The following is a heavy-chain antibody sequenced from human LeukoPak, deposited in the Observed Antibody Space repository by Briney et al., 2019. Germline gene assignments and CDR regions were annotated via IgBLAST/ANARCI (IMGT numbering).Heavy chain of an antibody. CDR2: IWYDGSKE. D-gene: IGHD3-9*01. V-gene: IGHV3-33*01. J-gene: IGHJ4*02. CDR1: GFTFSTYG. CDR3: AREYYDILTGNWQGYFDN. Sequence: PGRSLRLSCAASGFTFSTYGMHWVRQAPGKGLEWVAVIWYDGSKEYYADSVKGRLTISRDNSKNTLYLQLNSVRAEDTAVYYCAREYYDILTGNWQGYFDNWGQGTLVTVSS.